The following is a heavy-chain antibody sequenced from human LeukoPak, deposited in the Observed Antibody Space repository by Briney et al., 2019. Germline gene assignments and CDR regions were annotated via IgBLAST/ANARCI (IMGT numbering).Heavy chain of an antibody. CDR1: GFTFDDYA. V-gene: IGHV3-9*01. D-gene: IGHD2-2*01. J-gene: IGHJ4*02. Sequence: GGSLRLSCAASGFTFDDYAMHWVRQAPGKGLEGVSGISWNSVSIAYADSVKGRFTISRDNAKNSLYLEMNSLRTDDTALYYCAKDIGSTSWYLGNWGQGTLVTVSS. CDR2: ISWNSVSI. CDR3: AKDIGSTSWYLGN.